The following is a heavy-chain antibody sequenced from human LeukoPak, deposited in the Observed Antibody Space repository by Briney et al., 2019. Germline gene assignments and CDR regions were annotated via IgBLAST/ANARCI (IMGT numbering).Heavy chain of an antibody. CDR2: TSSSSSYI. CDR3: ARAVLSQTGVAGY. Sequence: PGGSLRLSCAASGFTFSSYSMNWVRQAPGKGLEWVSSTSSSSSYIYYADSVKGRFTISRDNAKDSLYLQMNSLRAEDTAVYYCARAVLSQTGVAGYWGQGTVDTVSS. V-gene: IGHV3-21*01. CDR1: GFTFSSYS. D-gene: IGHD2-8*01. J-gene: IGHJ1*01.